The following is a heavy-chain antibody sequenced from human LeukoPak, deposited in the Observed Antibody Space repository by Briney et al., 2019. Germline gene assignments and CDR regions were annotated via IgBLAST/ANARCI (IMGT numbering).Heavy chain of an antibody. V-gene: IGHV3-7*01. CDR2: INQDGSEK. Sequence: GGSLRLSCAASGFIFRSYGMSWVRQAPGKGLEWVANINQDGSEKYYVDSVKGRFTISRDNAKNSLYLQVNSLRAEDTAVFSCVRDGRKSRVVDIVRKKETGYYYYMDVWGKGTTVTVSS. CDR1: GFIFRSYG. CDR3: VRDGRKSRVVDIVRKKETGYYYYMDV. J-gene: IGHJ6*03. D-gene: IGHD2-2*03.